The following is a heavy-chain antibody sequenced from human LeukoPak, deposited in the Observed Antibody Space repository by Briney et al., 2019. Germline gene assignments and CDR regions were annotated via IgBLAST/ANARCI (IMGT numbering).Heavy chain of an antibody. D-gene: IGHD5-24*01. CDR3: ARTSYGYYRGAFDG. J-gene: IGHJ3*01. CDR2: IDSEESAR. CDR1: RFTFCSFC. Sequence: GGTLTLSCAASRFTFCSFCMLWVPQAPGQGRVYVSNIDSEESARKYAGCVKVRFTISRNNAKNTLCLQMNGLRAGDSAVYYCARTSYGYYRGAFDGWGKGTTVSVAS. V-gene: IGHV3-74*03.